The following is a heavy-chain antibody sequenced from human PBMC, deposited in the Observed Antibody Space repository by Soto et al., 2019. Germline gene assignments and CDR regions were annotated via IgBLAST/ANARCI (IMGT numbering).Heavy chain of an antibody. V-gene: IGHV4-31*03. CDR2: IYYSGST. D-gene: IGHD5-12*01. CDR3: AREDIVATNCFDY. J-gene: IGHJ4*02. Sequence: QVQLQESGPGLVKPSQTLSLTCTVSGGSISSGGYYWSWIRQHPGKGLEWIGYIYYSGSTYYNPCLKSRVTISVDTSKNQFSLKLSSVTAADTAVYYCAREDIVATNCFDYWGQGTLVTVSS. CDR1: GGSISSGGYY.